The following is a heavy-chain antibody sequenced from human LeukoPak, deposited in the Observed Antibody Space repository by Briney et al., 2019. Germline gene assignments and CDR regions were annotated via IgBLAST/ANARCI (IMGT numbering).Heavy chain of an antibody. D-gene: IGHD2-2*02. Sequence: GGSLRLSCAASRFTFNTYAMQWVRQAPGRGREYISSIDSIGDGTYYANSVKGRFSISRDNSKNAVYLQMDSLRADDTAVYYCARADCSSSSCYTVSYWGRGTLVTVSS. CDR3: ARADCSSSSCYTVSY. J-gene: IGHJ4*02. V-gene: IGHV3-64*01. CDR1: RFTFNTYA. CDR2: IDSIGDGT.